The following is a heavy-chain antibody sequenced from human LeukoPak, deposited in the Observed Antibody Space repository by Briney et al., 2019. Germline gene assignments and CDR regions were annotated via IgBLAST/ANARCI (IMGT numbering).Heavy chain of an antibody. CDR3: AREAGYYHYGMDV. Sequence: VASVKVSCKASGYTFTGYYMHWVRQAPGQGLEWMGWINPNSGGTNYAQKFQGRVTMTRDTSISTAYMELSRLRSDDTAVYYCAREAGYYHYGMDVWGQGTTVTVSS. J-gene: IGHJ6*02. V-gene: IGHV1-2*02. CDR1: GYTFTGYY. CDR2: INPNSGGT.